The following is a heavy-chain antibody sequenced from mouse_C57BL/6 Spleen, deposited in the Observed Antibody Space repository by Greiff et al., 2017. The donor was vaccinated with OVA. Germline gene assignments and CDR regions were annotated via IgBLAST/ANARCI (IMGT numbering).Heavy chain of an antibody. CDR1: GFSLTSYG. J-gene: IGHJ1*03. V-gene: IGHV2-2*01. D-gene: IGHD4-1*01. CDR2: IWSGGST. Sequence: QVQLQQSGPGLVQPSQSLSITCTVSGFSLTSYGVHWVRQSPGKGLEWLGEIWSGGSTDYNAAFISRLSISKDNSKSQVFFKMTSLQADDTAIYYCARELLTETGYFDVWGTGTTVTVSS. CDR3: ARELLTETGYFDV.